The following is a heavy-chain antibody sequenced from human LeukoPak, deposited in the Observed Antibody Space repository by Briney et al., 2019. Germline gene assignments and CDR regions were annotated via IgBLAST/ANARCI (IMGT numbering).Heavy chain of an antibody. CDR2: IKSDGSTT. CDR3: ASERHKD. Sequence: PGGSLRLSCAASGLTFSSYWMRWVREGPGKGLVWVSRIKSDGSTTSYADSVKGRFTISRDNAKNTLYLQMNSLTDEDTAVYYCASERHKDWGQGTVVTVSS. J-gene: IGHJ4*02. V-gene: IGHV3-74*01. CDR1: GLTFSSYW.